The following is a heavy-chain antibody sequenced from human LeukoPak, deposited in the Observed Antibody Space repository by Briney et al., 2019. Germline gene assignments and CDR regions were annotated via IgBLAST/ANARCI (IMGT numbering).Heavy chain of an antibody. J-gene: IGHJ4*02. CDR1: GGSLSSSTY. D-gene: IGHD3/OR15-3a*01. Sequence: PSETLSLTCTVSGGSLSSSTYWGWIRQPPGKGLEWIGSIYYSGNTYYNPSLKSRVTISIDTSKNQFSLRLTSVTAADTAVYYCARQTGSGLFILPGGQGTLVTVSS. V-gene: IGHV4-39*01. CDR3: ARQTGSGLFILP. CDR2: IYYSGNT.